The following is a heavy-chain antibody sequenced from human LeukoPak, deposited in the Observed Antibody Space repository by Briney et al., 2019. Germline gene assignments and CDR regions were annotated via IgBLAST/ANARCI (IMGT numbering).Heavy chain of an antibody. Sequence: GGSLRLSCAASGFTFSSYNMNWVRQTPGQGLEWVSSITSGSSRIYYADSVKGRFTSSRDNSKNSLFLQMNSLRTEDTALYYCAKARGLIGGAFDIWGQGTMVTVSS. V-gene: IGHV3-21*04. CDR3: AKARGLIGGAFDI. CDR1: GFTFSSYN. J-gene: IGHJ3*02. D-gene: IGHD3-22*01. CDR2: ITSGSSRI.